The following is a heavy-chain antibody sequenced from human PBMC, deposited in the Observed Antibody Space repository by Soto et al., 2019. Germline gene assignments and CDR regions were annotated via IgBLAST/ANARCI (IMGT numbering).Heavy chain of an antibody. CDR1: GFTVSSNY. CDR2: IYIGGST. CDR3: ARGRDCGGDCPNGFDP. V-gene: IGHV3-53*04. Sequence: EVQLVESGGGLVQPGGSLRLSCAASGFTVSSNYMSWVRQAPGKGLEWVSVIYIGGSTYYADSVKGRFTISRHNSKNTLYLQMNSLRAEDTAVYYCARGRDCGGDCPNGFDPWGQGTLVTVSS. D-gene: IGHD2-21*02. J-gene: IGHJ5*02.